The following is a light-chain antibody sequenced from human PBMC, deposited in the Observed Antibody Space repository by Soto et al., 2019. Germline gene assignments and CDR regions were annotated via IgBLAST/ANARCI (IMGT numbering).Light chain of an antibody. CDR3: QQRSNWPPYT. CDR2: DAS. J-gene: IGKJ2*01. V-gene: IGKV3-11*01. Sequence: IVLTQSPATLSLSPGDRATLSCRASQSVRSYLAWYQQKPGQAPRLLIYDASNRATGIPARFSGSGSGTDFTLTIISLEPEDFAVYYCQQRSNWPPYTFGQGTKLEIK. CDR1: QSVRSY.